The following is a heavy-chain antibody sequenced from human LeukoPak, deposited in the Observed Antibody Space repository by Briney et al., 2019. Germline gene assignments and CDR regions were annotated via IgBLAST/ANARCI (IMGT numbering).Heavy chain of an antibody. V-gene: IGHV3-48*03. D-gene: IGHD6-19*01. J-gene: IGHJ4*02. CDR2: ISNTGNTI. Sequence: PGGSLRLSCTTYESAFSSYEMNWIRQAPGKGLEWVSYISNTGNTIYYTDSVKGRFTISRDNGKNSLYLQMNSLRDEDTALYYCAGGLGSGWRYWGQGTPVTVSS. CDR1: ESAFSSYE. CDR3: AGGLGSGWRY.